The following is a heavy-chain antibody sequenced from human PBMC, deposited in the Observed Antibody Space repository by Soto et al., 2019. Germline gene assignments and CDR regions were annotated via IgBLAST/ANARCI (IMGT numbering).Heavy chain of an antibody. D-gene: IGHD1-26*01. CDR3: AREAYKRGATNPFFDY. CDR1: GGSISSSNW. V-gene: IGHV4-4*02. J-gene: IGHJ4*02. CDR2: IYPSGIT. Sequence: SETLSLTCAVSGGSISSSNWWTWVRLLPGKGLEWIGEIYPSGITNYSPSLKSRVTMSVDKSKNQFSLKLNSVTAADTAMYYCAREAYKRGATNPFFDYWGQGTLVTVSS.